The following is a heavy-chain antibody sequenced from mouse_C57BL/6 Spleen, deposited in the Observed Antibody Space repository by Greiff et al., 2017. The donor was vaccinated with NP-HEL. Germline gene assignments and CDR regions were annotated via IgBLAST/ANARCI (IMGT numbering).Heavy chain of an antibody. D-gene: IGHD2-1*01. CDR1: GYSFTGYF. Sequence: VQLQQSGPELVKPGDSVKISCKASGYSFTGYFMNWVMQSHGKSLEWIGRINPYNGDTFYNQKFKGKATLTVDKSSSTAHMELRSLTSEDSAVYYCARWGGNYGYYAMDYWGQGTSVTVSS. CDR2: INPYNGDT. CDR3: ARWGGNYGYYAMDY. V-gene: IGHV1-20*01. J-gene: IGHJ4*01.